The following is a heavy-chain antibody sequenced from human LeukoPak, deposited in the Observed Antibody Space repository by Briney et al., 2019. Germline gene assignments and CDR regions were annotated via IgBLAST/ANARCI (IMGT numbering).Heavy chain of an antibody. Sequence: PGGSLRLSCAASGFTFSSYSMNWVRQAPGKGLEWVSYISSSSSTIYYADSVKGRFTISRDNAKNSLYLQMNSLRAEDTAVYYCARDPYSGGYSSYYYYYMGVWGKGTTVTVSS. V-gene: IGHV3-48*01. J-gene: IGHJ6*03. CDR1: GFTFSSYS. CDR2: ISSSSSTI. D-gene: IGHD1-26*01. CDR3: ARDPYSGGYSSYYYYYMGV.